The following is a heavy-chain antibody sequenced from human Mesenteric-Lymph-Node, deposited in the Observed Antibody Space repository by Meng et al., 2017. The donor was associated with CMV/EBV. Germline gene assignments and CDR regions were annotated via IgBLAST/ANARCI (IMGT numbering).Heavy chain of an antibody. J-gene: IGHJ3*02. CDR2: IYPGDSDT. Sequence: GGSLRLSCKGSGYSFTSYWIGWVRQMPGKGLEWMGIIYPGDSDTRYSPSFQGQVTISADESISTAYLQWSSLKASDTAMYYCARGRWELLVGAFDIWGQGTMVTVSS. CDR1: GYSFTSYW. D-gene: IGHD1-26*01. V-gene: IGHV5-51*01. CDR3: ARGRWELLVGAFDI.